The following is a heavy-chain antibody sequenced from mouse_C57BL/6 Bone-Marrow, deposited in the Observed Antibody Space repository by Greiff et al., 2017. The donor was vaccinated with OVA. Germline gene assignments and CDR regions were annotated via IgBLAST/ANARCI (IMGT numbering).Heavy chain of an antibody. D-gene: IGHD5-1*01. CDR3: ARNEYLWYFDV. CDR2: INPKSGGT. Sequence: VQLQQSGPELVKPGASVKIPCKASGYTFTDYNMDWVKQSHGKSLEWIGDINPKSGGTIYNQKFKGKATLTVDKSSSTAYMELSSLTSEDTAVYYYARNEYLWYFDVWGTGTTVTVSS. J-gene: IGHJ1*03. V-gene: IGHV1-18*01. CDR1: GYTFTDYN.